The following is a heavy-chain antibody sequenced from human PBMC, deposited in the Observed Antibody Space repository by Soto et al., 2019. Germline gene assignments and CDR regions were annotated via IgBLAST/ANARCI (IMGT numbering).Heavy chain of an antibody. CDR3: ARPPRYSSSTYDAFDI. Sequence: SETLSLTCTVSGGSISSSSYYWGWIRQPPGKGLEWIGSIYYSGSTYYNPSLKSRVTTSVDTSKNQFSLKLSSVTAADTAVYYCARPPRYSSSTYDAFDIWGQGTMVTVSS. D-gene: IGHD6-13*01. J-gene: IGHJ3*02. CDR2: IYYSGST. CDR1: GGSISSSSYY. V-gene: IGHV4-39*01.